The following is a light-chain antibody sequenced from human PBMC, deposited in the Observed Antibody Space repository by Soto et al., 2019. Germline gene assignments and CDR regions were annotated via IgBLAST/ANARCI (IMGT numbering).Light chain of an antibody. V-gene: IGKV3-20*01. Sequence: IVLTQSPGTLSLSPGERATLSCRASQSVSSSYLAWYQQKPGQAPRLLIYGASSRATGIPDRFSGSGSRTDFTLTISRLEPEDFAVYYCQQYGSSPPWTFGQGTKVDIK. CDR3: QQYGSSPPWT. CDR2: GAS. J-gene: IGKJ1*01. CDR1: QSVSSSY.